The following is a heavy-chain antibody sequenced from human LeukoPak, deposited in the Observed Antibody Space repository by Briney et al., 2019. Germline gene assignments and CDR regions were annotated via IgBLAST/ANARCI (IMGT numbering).Heavy chain of an antibody. CDR2: IYYSGST. Sequence: SETLSLTCAVYGGSFSGYYWSWIQQPPGKGLEWIGYIYYSGSTNYNPSLKSRVTISVDTSKNQFSLKLSSVTAADTAVYYCARGPPYIVVVTAIGFFDSWGQGTLVTVSS. CDR1: GGSFSGYY. V-gene: IGHV4-59*12. CDR3: ARGPPYIVVVTAIGFFDS. D-gene: IGHD2-21*02. J-gene: IGHJ4*02.